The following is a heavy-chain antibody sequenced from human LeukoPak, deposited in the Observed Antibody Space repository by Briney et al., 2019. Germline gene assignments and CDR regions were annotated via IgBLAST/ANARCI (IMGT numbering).Heavy chain of an antibody. J-gene: IGHJ3*02. D-gene: IGHD2-15*01. Sequence: PGGSLRLSCAASGFTFSSYAMHWVRQAPGKGLEWVAVISYDGSNKYYADSVKGRFTISRDNSKNTLYLQMNSLGAEDTAVYYCARDLGYCSGGSCYEGSAFDIWGQGTMVTVSS. CDR1: GFTFSSYA. CDR3: ARDLGYCSGGSCYEGSAFDI. CDR2: ISYDGSNK. V-gene: IGHV3-30-3*01.